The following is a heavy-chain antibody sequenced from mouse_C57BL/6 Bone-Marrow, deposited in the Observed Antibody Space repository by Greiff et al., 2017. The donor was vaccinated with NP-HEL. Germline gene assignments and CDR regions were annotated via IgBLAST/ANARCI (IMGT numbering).Heavy chain of an antibody. Sequence: EVKLQESGPELVKPGASVKISCKASGYSFTDYNMNWVKQSNGKSLEWIGVINPNYGTTSYNQKFKGKATLTVDQSSSTAYMQLNSLTSEDSAVYYCARNSNYPYWYFDVWGTGTTVTVSS. CDR3: ARNSNYPYWYFDV. CDR1: GYSFTDYN. V-gene: IGHV1-39*01. D-gene: IGHD2-5*01. CDR2: INPNYGTT. J-gene: IGHJ1*03.